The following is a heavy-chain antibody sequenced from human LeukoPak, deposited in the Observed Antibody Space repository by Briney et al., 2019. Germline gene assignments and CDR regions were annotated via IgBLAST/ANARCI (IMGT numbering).Heavy chain of an antibody. CDR2: ISYDESQK. CDR1: GFTLSSFT. V-gene: IGHV3-30-3*01. CDR3: AKDRQLMVYAIPPDY. J-gene: IGHJ4*02. D-gene: IGHD2-8*01. Sequence: GGSLRLSCAASGFTLSSFTMHWVRHNPGKGLEWVAVISYDESQKWYADSVKGRFTISRDNSKNTLYLQMNSLRAEDTAVYYCAKDRQLMVYAIPPDYWGQGTLVTVSS.